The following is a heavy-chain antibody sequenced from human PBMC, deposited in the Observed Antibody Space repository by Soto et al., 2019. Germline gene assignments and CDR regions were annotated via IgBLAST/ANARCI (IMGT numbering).Heavy chain of an antibody. CDR2: MNPNSGNT. CDR3: AREWEVNYDGRYMDV. J-gene: IGHJ6*03. CDR1: GYTFTSYV. Sequence: ASVKVSCKASGYTFTSYVINWVRQATGQGLEWMGWMNPNSGNTGYAQKFQGRVTMTRNTSISTAYMELSSLRSEDTAVYYCAREWEVNYDGRYMDVWGKGTTVTVSS. V-gene: IGHV1-8*01. D-gene: IGHD1-26*01.